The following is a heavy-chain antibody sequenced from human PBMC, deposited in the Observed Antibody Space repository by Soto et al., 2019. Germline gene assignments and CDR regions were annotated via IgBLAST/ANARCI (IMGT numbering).Heavy chain of an antibody. CDR3: AIRTGSYRYFDY. V-gene: IGHV3-23*01. CDR1: GFTYSSYV. D-gene: IGHD1-26*01. Sequence: EVQLLESGGGLVQPGGSLRLSCAASGFTYSSYVMSWVRQAPGKGLEWVSSISSSGGTTYYADSVKGRFTISRDNSRNTLYLQMNSLRAEDTAVYYCAIRTGSYRYFDYWGQGTLVTVSS. J-gene: IGHJ4*02. CDR2: ISSSGGTT.